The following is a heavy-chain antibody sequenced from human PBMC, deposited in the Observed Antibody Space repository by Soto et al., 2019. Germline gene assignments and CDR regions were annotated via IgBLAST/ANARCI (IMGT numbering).Heavy chain of an antibody. CDR2: IKQDGSEK. Sequence: GGSLRLSCAASGFTFSSYWMSWVRQAPGKGLEWVANIKQDGSEKYYVDSVKGRLTISRDNAKNSLYLQMNSLRAEDTAVYYCARDRLEYYFDYWGQGTLVTVSS. J-gene: IGHJ4*02. CDR3: ARDRLEYYFDY. D-gene: IGHD1-1*01. CDR1: GFTFSSYW. V-gene: IGHV3-7*01.